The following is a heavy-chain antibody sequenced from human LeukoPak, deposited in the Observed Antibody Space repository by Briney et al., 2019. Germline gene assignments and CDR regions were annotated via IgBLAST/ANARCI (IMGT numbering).Heavy chain of an antibody. D-gene: IGHD3-22*01. Sequence: SVKVSCKASGGTFSSYAISWVRQAPGQGLEWMRGIVPIFGTTNYAQKFQGRVTITADESTSTAYMELSSLRSEDTAVYYCARGRYDSSGYYSYYFDYWGQGTLVTVSS. J-gene: IGHJ4*02. CDR3: ARGRYDSSGYYSYYFDY. V-gene: IGHV1-69*13. CDR2: IVPIFGTT. CDR1: GGTFSSYA.